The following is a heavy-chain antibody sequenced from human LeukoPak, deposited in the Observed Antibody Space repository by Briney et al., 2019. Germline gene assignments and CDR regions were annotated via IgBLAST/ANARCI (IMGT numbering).Heavy chain of an antibody. CDR3: ARLVGLLDLRWFDP. Sequence: GESLKISSKGSGYSFTSYWIGWVRQMPGKGLGWMGIIYPGDSDTRYSPSFQGQVTISADKSISTAYLQWSSLKASDTAMYCCARLVGLLDLRWFDPWGQGTLVTVSS. J-gene: IGHJ5*02. D-gene: IGHD3/OR15-3a*01. CDR1: GYSFTSYW. CDR2: IYPGDSDT. V-gene: IGHV5-51*01.